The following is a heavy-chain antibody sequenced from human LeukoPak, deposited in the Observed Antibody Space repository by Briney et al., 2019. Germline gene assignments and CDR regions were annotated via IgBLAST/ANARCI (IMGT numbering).Heavy chain of an antibody. CDR2: ISGSGGNT. V-gene: IGHV3-23*01. CDR3: AKSDYDFWSGYYTYYYYYMDV. J-gene: IGHJ6*03. D-gene: IGHD3-3*01. CDR1: GLTLSNYG. Sequence: GGSLRLSCAVPGLTLSNYGMSWVRQAPGKGLEWVSGISGSGGNTYYADSVKGRFTISRDNSKNTLYLQMNSLRAEDTAVYYCAKSDYDFWSGYYTYYYYYMDVWGKGTTVTVSS.